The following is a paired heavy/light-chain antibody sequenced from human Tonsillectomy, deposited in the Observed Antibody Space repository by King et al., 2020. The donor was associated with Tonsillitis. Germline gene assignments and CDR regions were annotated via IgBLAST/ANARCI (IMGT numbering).Light chain of an antibody. CDR3: FSTDSSGNHRGV. CDR2: EDT. J-gene: IGLJ2*01. V-gene: IGLV3-10*01. CDR1: ALPERF. Sequence: SSELTQPPSVSVSPGQTARITCSGDALPERFAYWYQQKSGQAPVLVIYEDTKRPSEIPERFSGSSSGTMATLAISGAQVEDEADYYCFSTDSSGNHRGVFGGGTKLTVL.
Heavy chain of an antibody. CDR1: GFTFSNYG. CDR3: AKLIVGITVPQFDC. Sequence: QVQLVESGGGVAQPGRSLRVSCAASGFTFSNYGMHWVRQAPGKGLEWVAIISYDGSKKYYADSVKGRFTISRDNSKNTLYLQMNSLRAEDTAVYYCAKLIVGITVPQFDCWGQGTLVIVSS. J-gene: IGHJ4*02. CDR2: ISYDGSKK. D-gene: IGHD2-15*01. V-gene: IGHV3-30*18.